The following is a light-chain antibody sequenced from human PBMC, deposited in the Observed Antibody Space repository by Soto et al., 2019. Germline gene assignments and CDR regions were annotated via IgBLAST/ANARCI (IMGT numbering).Light chain of an antibody. V-gene: IGKV1-9*01. J-gene: IGKJ1*01. CDR1: QGINNF. CDR2: AAS. CDR3: QQFNTYPRT. Sequence: DIQLTQSPSFLSASVGYRVTITCRASQGINNFLAWYQQKPGKAPKLLIFAASTLQSGVPSRFRGSGSGTDFSLTISSLQPEDFEIYYCQQFNTYPRTFGQGTKVDIK.